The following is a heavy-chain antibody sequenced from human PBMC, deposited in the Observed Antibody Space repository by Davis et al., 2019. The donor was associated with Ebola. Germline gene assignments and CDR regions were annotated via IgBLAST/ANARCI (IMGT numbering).Heavy chain of an antibody. Sequence: ASVKVSCKASGYTFTSYDINWVRQATGQGLEWMGWMNPNSGNTGYAQKFQSRVTMTTDTSTSTAYMELRSLRSDDTAVYYCARVFSMIVVAYPDYWGQGTLVTVSS. V-gene: IGHV1-8*01. CDR3: ARVFSMIVVAYPDY. J-gene: IGHJ4*02. CDR1: GYTFTSYD. D-gene: IGHD3-22*01. CDR2: MNPNSGNT.